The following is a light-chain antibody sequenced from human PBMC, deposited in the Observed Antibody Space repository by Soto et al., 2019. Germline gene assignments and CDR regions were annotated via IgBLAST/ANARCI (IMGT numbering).Light chain of an antibody. CDR2: GAF. CDR3: QQRNVWPPVT. J-gene: IGKJ5*01. Sequence: EIVLTQSPATLSLSPGERATLSCRASPSVTNFLAWYQQKPGQAPRLLIYGAFNRATGIPARFSGSGSGTDFTLTISSLEPEDSAVYYCQQRNVWPPVTCAQGTRLQIK. CDR1: PSVTNF. V-gene: IGKV3-11*01.